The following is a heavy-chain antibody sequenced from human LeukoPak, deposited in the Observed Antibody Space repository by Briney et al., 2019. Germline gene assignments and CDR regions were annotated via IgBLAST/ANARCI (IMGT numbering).Heavy chain of an antibody. J-gene: IGHJ6*03. CDR2: IRQDGGDK. V-gene: IGHV3-7*01. Sequence: GGSLRLSCAASGFTFSNFWMTWVRQAPGKGPQWLATIRQDGGDKWYLDSVKGRFTISRDNAKNSLYLQMNSLRAEDTAVYYCARGYYMDVWGKGTTVTVSS. CDR3: ARGYYMDV. CDR1: GFTFSNFW.